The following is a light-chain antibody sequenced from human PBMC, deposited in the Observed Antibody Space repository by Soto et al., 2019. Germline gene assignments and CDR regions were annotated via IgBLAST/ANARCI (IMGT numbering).Light chain of an antibody. CDR1: QSVSSD. V-gene: IGKV3-15*01. Sequence: EIVMTQSPATLSVSPGERATLSCRASQSVSSDLAWYHQKPGQAPRLLIYGASTRATGIPARFSGSGSGTDFTLTITGLQSEDFAVYYCQQYKSWPYTFGQGTKVDIK. J-gene: IGKJ2*01. CDR2: GAS. CDR3: QQYKSWPYT.